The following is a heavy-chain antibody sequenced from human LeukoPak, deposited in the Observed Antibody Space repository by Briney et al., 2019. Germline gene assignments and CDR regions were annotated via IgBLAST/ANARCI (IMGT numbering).Heavy chain of an antibody. CDR2: ISWNSGSI. CDR1: GFTFDDYA. D-gene: IGHD5-12*01. CDR3: AKDTTAVAKYYFDY. J-gene: IGHJ4*02. V-gene: IGHV3-9*01. Sequence: TGGSLRLSCAASGFTFDDYAMHWVRQAPGKGLEWVSGISWNSGSIGCADSVKGRFTISRDNAKNSLYLQMNSLRAEDTALYYCAKDTTAVAKYYFDYWGQGTLVTVSS.